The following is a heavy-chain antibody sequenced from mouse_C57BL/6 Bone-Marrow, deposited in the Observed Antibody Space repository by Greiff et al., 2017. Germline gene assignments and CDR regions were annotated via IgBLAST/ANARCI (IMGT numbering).Heavy chain of an antibody. V-gene: IGHV1-76*01. CDR2: IYPGSGNT. CDR3: ASPRDY. J-gene: IGHJ4*01. Sequence: VQLQQSGAELVRPGASVKLSCKASGYTFTDYYINWVKQRPGQGLEWIARIYPGSGNTYYNEKFKGKATLTAEKSSSTGYMQLSSLTYEDSAVYFWASPRDYWGQGTSVTVSS. CDR1: GYTFTDYY.